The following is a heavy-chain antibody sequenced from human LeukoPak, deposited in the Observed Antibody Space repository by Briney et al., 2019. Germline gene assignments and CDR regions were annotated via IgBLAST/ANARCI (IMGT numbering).Heavy chain of an antibody. CDR2: INPSGGST. CDR1: GYTFIRYY. D-gene: IGHD3-22*01. Sequence: ASVKVSCKASGYTFIRYYMHWVRQAPGQGLEWMGIINPSGGSTSYAQKFQGRVTMTRDTSTSTVYMELSSLRSEDTAVYYCARVLVTYYDSSGSGFGAFDIWGQGTMVTVSS. CDR3: ARVLVTYYDSSGSGFGAFDI. V-gene: IGHV1-46*01. J-gene: IGHJ3*02.